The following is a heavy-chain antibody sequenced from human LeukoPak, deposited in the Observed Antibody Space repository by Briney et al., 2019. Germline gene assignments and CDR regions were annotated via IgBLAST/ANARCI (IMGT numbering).Heavy chain of an antibody. CDR3: SHAKHHYYFYHMDV. CDR2: IYWNEDK. Sequence: ESGPTLVNPTQTLTLTCTFSGFSLSSSGMGVGWIRQPPGKALEWLALIYWNEDKRYSPSLKSRLTITKDTSKNQVVLTMTSMDPVDTATYYCSHAKHHYYFYHMDVWGKGTTVTVSS. CDR1: GFSLSSSGMG. J-gene: IGHJ6*03. V-gene: IGHV2-5*01.